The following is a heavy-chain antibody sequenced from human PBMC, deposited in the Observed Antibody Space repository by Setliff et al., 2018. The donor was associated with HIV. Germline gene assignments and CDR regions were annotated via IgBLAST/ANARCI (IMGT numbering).Heavy chain of an antibody. CDR3: ATSRYCSGGSCPGDF. D-gene: IGHD2-15*01. J-gene: IGHJ4*01. CDR2: VDPADGET. V-gene: IGHV1-69-2*01. CDR1: GYSFTNYA. Sequence: ASVKVSCKASGYSFTNYAISWVRQAPGQGLEWMGRVDPADGETRYAEKFQGRVIIIADTSTHTAYMELSSLRSEDTAIYYCATSRYCSGGSCPGDFWGHGTLVTVSS.